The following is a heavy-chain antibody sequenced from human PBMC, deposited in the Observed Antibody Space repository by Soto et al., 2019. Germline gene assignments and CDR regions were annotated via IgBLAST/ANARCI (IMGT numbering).Heavy chain of an antibody. Sequence: EVQLVESGGGLVQPGGSLRLSCAASGFTFSTNEMDWVRQAPGKGLEWVTYISGIADSIHYADSVKGRFTISRDNANKSLHLQMNSLRVEDPAIYYCATRSGWFAHWGQGTLVTVSS. CDR1: GFTFSTNE. CDR3: ATRSGWFAH. V-gene: IGHV3-48*03. J-gene: IGHJ5*02. CDR2: ISGIADSI. D-gene: IGHD6-19*01.